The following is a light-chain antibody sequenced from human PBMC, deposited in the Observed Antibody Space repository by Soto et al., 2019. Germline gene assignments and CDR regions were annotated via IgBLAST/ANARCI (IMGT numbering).Light chain of an antibody. CDR3: SSYAGSNNFEV. Sequence: QSVLTQPPSASGTPGQRVTISCTGTSSDVGGYNYVSWYQQHPGKAPKLMIYEVSKRPSGVPDRFSGSKSGNTASLTVSGLQAEDEADYYCSSYAGSNNFEVFGTGTKLTVL. CDR2: EVS. J-gene: IGLJ1*01. V-gene: IGLV2-8*01. CDR1: SSDVGGYNY.